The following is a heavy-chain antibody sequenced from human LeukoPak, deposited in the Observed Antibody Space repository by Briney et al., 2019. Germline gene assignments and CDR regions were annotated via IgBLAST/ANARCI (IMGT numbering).Heavy chain of an antibody. D-gene: IGHD3-3*01. CDR1: GFTFSSYG. CDR2: IWYDGSNK. CDR3: ARGGPYDFWSGFNY. Sequence: PGGSLRLSCAASGFTFSSYGMHWVRQAPGKGVEWVAVIWYDGSNKYYADSVKGRFTISRDNSKNTLYLQMNSLRAEDTAVYYCARGGPYDFWSGFNYWGQGTLVTVSS. V-gene: IGHV3-33*01. J-gene: IGHJ4*02.